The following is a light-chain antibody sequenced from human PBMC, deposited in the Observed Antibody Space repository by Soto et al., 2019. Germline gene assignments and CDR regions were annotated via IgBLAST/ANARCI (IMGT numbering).Light chain of an antibody. J-gene: IGKJ5*01. CDR1: QSVRSS. CDR2: GAS. Sequence: EIVMTQSPATLSVSPGERATLSCRASQSVRSSLAWYQQKPGQAPRLLIHGASTRATGIPARFSGSGSGTEFTLTISSLQSEDFAIYYCQQYNSWPPITFGQGTRLEIK. CDR3: QQYNSWPPIT. V-gene: IGKV3-15*01.